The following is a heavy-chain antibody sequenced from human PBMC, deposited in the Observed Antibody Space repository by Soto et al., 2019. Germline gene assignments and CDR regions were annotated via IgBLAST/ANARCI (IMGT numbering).Heavy chain of an antibody. D-gene: IGHD3-22*01. Sequence: EVQLVESGGGLVKPGGSLRLSCAASGFTFSSYRMNWVRQAPGEGLEWVSSISSSSSYIYYADSVKGRFTISRDNPMNAVYLQMNSKAVENTAVYYCDSQPRDSCGYWYCFGYWGQGTLVTGSS. J-gene: IGHJ4*02. CDR3: DSQPRDSCGYWYCFGY. CDR1: GFTFSSYR. V-gene: IGHV3-21*01. CDR2: ISSSSSYI.